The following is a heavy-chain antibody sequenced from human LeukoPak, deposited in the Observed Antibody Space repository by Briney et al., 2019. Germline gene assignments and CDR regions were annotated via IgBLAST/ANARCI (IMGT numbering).Heavy chain of an antibody. J-gene: IGHJ3*02. Sequence: RSLRLSCAASGFTFSSYAMHWVRQAPGKGLEWVAVISYDGSNKYYADSVKGRFTISRDNSKNTLYLQMNSLRAEDTAVYYCARGDSSSWYVAFDIWGQGTMVTVSS. CDR3: ARGDSSSWYVAFDI. CDR1: GFTFSSYA. CDR2: ISYDGSNK. D-gene: IGHD6-13*01. V-gene: IGHV3-30-3*01.